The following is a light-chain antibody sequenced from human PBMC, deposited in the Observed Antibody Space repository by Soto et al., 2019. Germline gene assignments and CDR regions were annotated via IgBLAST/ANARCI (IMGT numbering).Light chain of an antibody. J-gene: IGKJ4*01. Sequence: DIPMTQSPSSVSASVGDRVTIACRASQGISTWLAWYQQKPGKVPKLLVYAASSLQSGVPSRFSGSGSGTDFTLTINSLQPEDVATYFCQQANSFPPTFGGGTKVEIK. CDR1: QGISTW. V-gene: IGKV1-12*01. CDR3: QQANSFPPT. CDR2: AAS.